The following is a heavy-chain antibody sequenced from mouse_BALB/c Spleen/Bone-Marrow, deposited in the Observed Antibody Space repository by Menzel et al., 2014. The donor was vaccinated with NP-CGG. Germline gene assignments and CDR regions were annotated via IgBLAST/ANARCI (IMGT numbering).Heavy chain of an antibody. V-gene: IGHV4-1*02. CDR2: INPDRSTI. J-gene: IGHJ3*01. D-gene: IGHD1-2*01. CDR3: ARLHYYGYGAY. CDR1: GFDFSTFW. Sequence: EVNVVESGGGLVQPGGSLKLSRAASGFDFSTFWMNWVRQAPGKGLEWIGEINPDRSTINYAPSLKDKFIISRDNAKNTLYLLMSRVRSEDTALYYCARLHYYGYGAYWGQGTLVTVSA.